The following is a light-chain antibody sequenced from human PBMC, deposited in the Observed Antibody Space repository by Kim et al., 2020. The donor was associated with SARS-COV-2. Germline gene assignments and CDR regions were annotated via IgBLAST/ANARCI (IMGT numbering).Light chain of an antibody. CDR1: HAINIL. J-gene: IGKJ1*01. CDR3: QQYVGYSRT. V-gene: IGKV1-5*01. CDR2: EAS. Sequence: DIQMTQSPSSLSASVGDRVTITCQASHAINILLDWFQLKPGKAPKLLISEASSLQTGVPSRFSGSGYGTEFTLTISSLQPDDVGIYYCQQYVGYSRTFGQGTKVDIK.